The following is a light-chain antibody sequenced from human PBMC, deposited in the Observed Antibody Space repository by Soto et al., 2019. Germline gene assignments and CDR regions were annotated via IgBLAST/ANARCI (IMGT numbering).Light chain of an antibody. CDR1: SGHSSYA. Sequence: QPVLTQSPSASASLGASVKLTCTLSSGHSSYAIAWHQQQTEKGPRYLMKVNSDGSHSKGDGIPERFAGSSSEAERYLTISSLQSVDEADYDGQTWGNGRQVLGGG. J-gene: IGLJ2*01. CDR2: VNSDGSH. CDR3: QTWGNGRQV. V-gene: IGLV4-69*01.